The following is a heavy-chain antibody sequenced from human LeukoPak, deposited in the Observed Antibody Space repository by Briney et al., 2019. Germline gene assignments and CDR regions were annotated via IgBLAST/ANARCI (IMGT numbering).Heavy chain of an antibody. CDR2: ISGSGGST. CDR3: AKEGGVVPAALDAFDI. Sequence: PGGSLRLSCAASGFTFSSYAMSWVRQAPGKGLEWVSAISGSGGSTYYADSVKGRFTISRDNSKNTLYLQMNSLRAEDTAVYYCAKEGGVVPAALDAFDIWGQGTMVTVSS. J-gene: IGHJ3*02. D-gene: IGHD2-2*01. V-gene: IGHV3-23*01. CDR1: GFTFSSYA.